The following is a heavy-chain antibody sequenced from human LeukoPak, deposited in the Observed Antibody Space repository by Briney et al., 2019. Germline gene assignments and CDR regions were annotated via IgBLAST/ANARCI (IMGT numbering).Heavy chain of an antibody. Sequence: SETLSLTCTVSGVAINSYYWSWIRQPPGKGLESIGYIYYSGSTNYNPSLKSRVTISVDTSKNQFSLKLSSVTAADTAVYYCARARGVGVYGFLDNWGQGTLLTVSS. CDR1: GVAINSYY. CDR3: ARARGVGVYGFLDN. V-gene: IGHV4-59*08. J-gene: IGHJ4*02. D-gene: IGHD3-10*01. CDR2: IYYSGST.